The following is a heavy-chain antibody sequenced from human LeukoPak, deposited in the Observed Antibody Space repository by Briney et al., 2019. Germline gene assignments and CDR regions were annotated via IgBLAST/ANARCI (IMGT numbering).Heavy chain of an antibody. V-gene: IGHV3-30-3*01. D-gene: IGHD3-22*01. J-gene: IGHJ4*02. CDR1: GFTFSSYA. CDR3: ARDRGYYDSSGHDY. CDR2: ISYDGSNK. Sequence: GRSLRLSCAASGFTFSSYAMHWVRQAPGKGLEWVAVISYDGSNKYYADSVKGRFTISRDSSKNTLYLQMNSLRAEDTAVYYCARDRGYYDSSGHDYWGQGTLVTVSS.